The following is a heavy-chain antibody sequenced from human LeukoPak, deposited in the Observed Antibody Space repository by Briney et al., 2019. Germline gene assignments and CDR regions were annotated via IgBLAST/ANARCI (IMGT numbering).Heavy chain of an antibody. V-gene: IGHV3-33*01. CDR1: GFTFSSYG. D-gene: IGHD7-27*01. CDR2: IWYDGSNK. Sequence: PGRSLRLSCAAFGFTFSSYGMHWVRQAPGKGLEWVAVIWYDGSNKYYADSVKGRFTISRDNSKNTLYLQMNSLRAEDTAVYYCARDLGHFDYWGQGTLVTVSS. CDR3: ARDLGHFDY. J-gene: IGHJ4*02.